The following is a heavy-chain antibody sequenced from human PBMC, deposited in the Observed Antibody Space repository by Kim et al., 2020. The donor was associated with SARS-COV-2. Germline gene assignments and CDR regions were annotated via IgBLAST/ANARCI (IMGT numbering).Heavy chain of an antibody. CDR2: IYPGDSDT. D-gene: IGHD2-15*01. Sequence: GESLKISCKGSGYSFSRHWIAWVRQRPGKGLEYMAIIYPGDSDTKYSPSFQGHVTISTDKSINTAYLQWNSLKASDTAMYFCARLPRLAAVLGIAFDMWGQGAMVTVSS. J-gene: IGHJ3*02. CDR3: ARLPRLAAVLGIAFDM. V-gene: IGHV5-51*01. CDR1: GYSFSRHW.